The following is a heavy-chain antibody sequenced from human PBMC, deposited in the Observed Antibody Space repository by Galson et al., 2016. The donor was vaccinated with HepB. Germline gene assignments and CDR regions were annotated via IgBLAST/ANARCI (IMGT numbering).Heavy chain of an antibody. CDR1: GFIVSSHY. Sequence: SLRLSCAGSGFIVSSHYLNWVRQAPGKGLEWVAIIYSGGATYYADSVKGRFTISRDNPKNTLYLQMDGLSVEDTAVYYCARDPGRVAAAGHLDSWGQGTLVTVS. D-gene: IGHD6-13*01. CDR3: ARDPGRVAAAGHLDS. CDR2: IYSGGAT. V-gene: IGHV3-53*01. J-gene: IGHJ5*01.